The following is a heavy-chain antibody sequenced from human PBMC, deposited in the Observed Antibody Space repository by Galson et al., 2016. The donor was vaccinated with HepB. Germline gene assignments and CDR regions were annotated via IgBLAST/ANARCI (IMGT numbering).Heavy chain of an antibody. CDR2: IIPIFVTT. CDR3: ARWQKFSSSRYQAYYYYYYGMDV. J-gene: IGHJ6*02. CDR1: GDSFNTYA. Sequence: SVKVSCKASGDSFNTYAFSWVRQAPGEGLEWMGGIIPIFVTTSYAQKFQGRVTITADESTSTVYMELSSLTSEDTAVYYCARWQKFSSSRYQAYYYYYYGMDVWGQGTTVTVSS. V-gene: IGHV1-69*13. D-gene: IGHD6-13*01.